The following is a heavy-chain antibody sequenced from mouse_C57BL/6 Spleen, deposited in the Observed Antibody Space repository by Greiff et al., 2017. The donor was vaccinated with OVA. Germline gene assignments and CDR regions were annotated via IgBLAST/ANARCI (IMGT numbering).Heavy chain of an antibody. CDR1: GYTFTDHT. CDR2: IYPRDGST. J-gene: IGHJ3*01. Sequence: VQLQQSDAELVKPGASVKISCKVSGYTFTDHTIHWMKQRPEQGLEWIGYIYPRDGSTKYNEKFKGKATLTADKSSSTAYMQLNSLTSEDSAVYFCASPLLYYYYDWGFAYWGQGTLVTVSA. CDR3: ASPLLYYYYDWGFAY. V-gene: IGHV1-78*01. D-gene: IGHD2-4*01.